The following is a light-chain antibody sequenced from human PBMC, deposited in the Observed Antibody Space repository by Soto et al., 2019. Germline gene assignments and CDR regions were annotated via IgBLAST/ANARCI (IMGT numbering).Light chain of an antibody. V-gene: IGLV2-14*01. CDR3: TSYTSGSPPV. CDR1: SSDVGGYNY. CDR2: EVS. J-gene: IGLJ1*01. Sequence: QSVLAQPASVSGSPGQSITISCTGTSSDVGGYNYVSWYQQHPGKAPKLMIYEVSNRPSGVSDRFSGSKSGNTASLTISGLQAEDEADYYCTSYTSGSPPVFGTGTKLTVL.